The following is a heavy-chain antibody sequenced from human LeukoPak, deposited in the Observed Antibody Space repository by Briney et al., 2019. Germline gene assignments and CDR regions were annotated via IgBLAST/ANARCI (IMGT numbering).Heavy chain of an antibody. CDR3: ARSPYFDFWAGYYDLDC. J-gene: IGHJ4*02. CDR2: IYYSGTT. V-gene: IGHV4-30-4*08. Sequence: SQTLSLTCTVSGASINSGNSYWSWIRQPPGKGLEWIGYIYYSGTTYYNPSLKSRVSMSVDTSENQFSLKQNSVTAADTAVYYCARSPYFDFWAGYYDLDCWGQGTLVTVSS. D-gene: IGHD3-3*01. CDR1: GASINSGNSY.